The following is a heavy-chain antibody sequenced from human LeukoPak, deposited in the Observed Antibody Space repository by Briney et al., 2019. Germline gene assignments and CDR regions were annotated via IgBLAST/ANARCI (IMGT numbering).Heavy chain of an antibody. CDR1: GGSISSGDYY. V-gene: IGHV4-30-4*01. Sequence: PSQTLSLTCTVSGGSISSGDYYWSWIRQPPGKGLEWIGYIYYSGSTYYNPSLKSRVTISVDTSKNQFSLKLSSVTAADTAVYYCAREGVVGAPNWFDPWGQGTLVTVAS. CDR2: IYYSGST. J-gene: IGHJ5*02. CDR3: AREGVVGAPNWFDP. D-gene: IGHD1-26*01.